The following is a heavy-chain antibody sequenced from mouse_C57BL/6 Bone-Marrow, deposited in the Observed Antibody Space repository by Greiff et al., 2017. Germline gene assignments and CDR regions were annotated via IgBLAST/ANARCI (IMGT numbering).Heavy chain of an antibody. CDR1: GYTFTSYW. D-gene: IGHD1-1*01. CDR3: AREGYYGSSYGAY. Sequence: QVQLQQPGAELVKPGASVKMSCKASGYTFTSYWITWVKQRPGQGLEWIGDIYPGSGSTNYNEKFKSKATLTVDTSSSTASMQLSSLTSEDSAVYYCAREGYYGSSYGAYWGQGTLVTVSA. CDR2: IYPGSGST. J-gene: IGHJ3*01. V-gene: IGHV1-55*01.